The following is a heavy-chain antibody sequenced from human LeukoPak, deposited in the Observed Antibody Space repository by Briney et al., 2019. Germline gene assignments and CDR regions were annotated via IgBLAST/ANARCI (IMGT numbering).Heavy chain of an antibody. CDR1: GFTFSCYG. CDR3: AREQPGYSSTKNFDY. Sequence: GGSLRLSCAPCGFTFSCYGMHWVRQAPGKGLEWVAFIRYDGSNKYYADSVKGRFTISRDNSKNTLYLQMNRLRAEDTAEYYCAREQPGYSSTKNFDYWGQGTLVTVSS. D-gene: IGHD6-13*01. CDR2: IRYDGSNK. V-gene: IGHV3-30*02. J-gene: IGHJ4*02.